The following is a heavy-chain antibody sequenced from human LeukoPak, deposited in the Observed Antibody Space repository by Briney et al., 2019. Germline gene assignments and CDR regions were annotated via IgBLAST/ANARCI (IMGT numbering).Heavy chain of an antibody. D-gene: IGHD1-26*01. CDR1: GYTFTGYY. CDR2: INPNSGGT. J-gene: IGHJ6*03. Sequence: VASVKVSCKASGYTFTGYYMHWVRQAPGQGLEWMGWINPNSGGTNYAQKFQGRVTMTRDTSISTAYMELSSLRSEDTAVYYCAKDDGGSYYPYYYYMDVWGKGTTVTISS. V-gene: IGHV1-2*02. CDR3: AKDDGGSYYPYYYYMDV.